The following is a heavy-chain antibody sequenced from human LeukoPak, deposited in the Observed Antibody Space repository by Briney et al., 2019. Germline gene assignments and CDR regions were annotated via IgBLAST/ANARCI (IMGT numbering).Heavy chain of an antibody. J-gene: IGHJ1*01. CDR2: ISAYNGNT. V-gene: IGHV1-18*01. D-gene: IGHD6-13*01. CDR1: GYMFTSYG. Sequence: ASVKVSCKASGYMFTSYGISWVRQAPGQGPEWMGWISAYNGNTNYAQKLQGRVTMTTDTSTSTAYMELRSLRSDDTAVYYCARVRRIAAAGAEYCQHWGQGTLVTVSS. CDR3: ARVRRIAAAGAEYCQH.